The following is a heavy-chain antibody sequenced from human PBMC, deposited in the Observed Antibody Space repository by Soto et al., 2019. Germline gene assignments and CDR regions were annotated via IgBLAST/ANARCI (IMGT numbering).Heavy chain of an antibody. V-gene: IGHV3-73*01. CDR2: MRSKADNYET. J-gene: IGHJ4*02. Sequence: EVQLVESGGGSVQPGESLTLSCSTSGFTFSASHMHWVRQAPGKGLEWVGHMRSKADNYETAYGASVRGRFTVSRDDSKNTAYLQMDSLKAEDTAVYYCARQTVSCHDFWGQGTRVTVSS. D-gene: IGHD2-2*01. CDR1: GFTFSASH. CDR3: ARQTVSCHDF.